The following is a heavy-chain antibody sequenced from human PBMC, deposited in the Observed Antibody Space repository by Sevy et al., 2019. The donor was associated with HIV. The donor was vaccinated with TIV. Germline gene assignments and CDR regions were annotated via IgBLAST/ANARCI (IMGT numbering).Heavy chain of an antibody. CDR3: ARPYGSGSWEAFDI. CDR2: ISSSSNYI. CDR1: GFIFSTYT. Sequence: GGSLRLSCAASGFIFSTYTMNWVRQAPGKGLQWVSSISSSSNYIYYADSVKGRFTISSDNAKNSLYIQMNSLRAEDTAVYYCARPYGSGSWEAFDIWGQGTMVTVSS. D-gene: IGHD3-10*01. V-gene: IGHV3-21*01. J-gene: IGHJ3*02.